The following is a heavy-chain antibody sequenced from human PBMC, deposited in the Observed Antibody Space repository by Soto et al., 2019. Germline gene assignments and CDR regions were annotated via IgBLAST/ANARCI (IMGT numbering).Heavy chain of an antibody. CDR1: GYTFTSYA. Sequence: QVQLVQSGAEVKKPGASVKVSCKASGYTFTSYAMHWVRQAPGQRLEWMGWINAGNGNTKYSQKFQGRVTITRDTSXTTAYMELSSLRSEDTAVYYCARVSSSGWYTLHFDYWGQGTLVTVSS. D-gene: IGHD6-19*01. CDR3: ARVSSSGWYTLHFDY. V-gene: IGHV1-3*01. CDR2: INAGNGNT. J-gene: IGHJ4*02.